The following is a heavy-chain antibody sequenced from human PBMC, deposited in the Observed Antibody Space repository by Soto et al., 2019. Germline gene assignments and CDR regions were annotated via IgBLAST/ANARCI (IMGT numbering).Heavy chain of an antibody. CDR1: AYTFTGYS. Sequence: QVQLVQSGADVKKPGDSMRVSCKASAYTFTGYSIHWVRQAPGQGLEWMGWMNPKNSDTGYAPQFQGRVTMTRDTSINTAYMDLRRLTSDDTAIYYCARDGPGAGNDDFDYWGQGALVTVSS. J-gene: IGHJ4*02. CDR3: ARDGPGAGNDDFDY. V-gene: IGHV1-2*02. CDR2: MNPKNSDT. D-gene: IGHD6-13*01.